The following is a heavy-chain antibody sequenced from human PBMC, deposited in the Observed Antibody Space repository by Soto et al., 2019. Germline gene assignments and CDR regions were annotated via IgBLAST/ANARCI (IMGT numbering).Heavy chain of an antibody. CDR2: IYWDNDK. J-gene: IGHJ3*01. CDR1: GFSLTTRQVG. CDR3: AHLMITYGGVIADDAFDV. V-gene: IGHV2-5*02. D-gene: IGHD3-16*02. Sequence: QITLKESGPTLVEPTQTLTLTCTFSGFSLTTRQVGVGWIRQPPGQALDCLAVIYWDNDKRYSPTLERRLTITKDASKNQVVLTMTNMDPMDTATYYCAHLMITYGGVIADDAFDVWGQGTMVTVSS.